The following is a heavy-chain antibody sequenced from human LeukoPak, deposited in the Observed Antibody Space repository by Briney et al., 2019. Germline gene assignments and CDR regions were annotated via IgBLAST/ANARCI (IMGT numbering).Heavy chain of an antibody. D-gene: IGHD3-22*01. CDR2: IYYDGNT. V-gene: IGHV4-39*01. Sequence: SETLSLTCTVSGGSISSSSHYWGWIRQPPGKGLEWIGSIYYDGNTYYNPSLKSRVTMSVDTSKNQFSLKLSSATAADTAVYYCAGQNFYDSSGYYYTYPAKIDYWGQGSLVTVSS. J-gene: IGHJ4*02. CDR3: AGQNFYDSSGYYYTYPAKIDY. CDR1: GGSISSSSHY.